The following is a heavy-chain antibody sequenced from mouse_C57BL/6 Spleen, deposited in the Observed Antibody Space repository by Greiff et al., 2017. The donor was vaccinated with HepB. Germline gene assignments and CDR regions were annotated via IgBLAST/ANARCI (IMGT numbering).Heavy chain of an antibody. J-gene: IGHJ2*01. D-gene: IGHD2-3*01. CDR2: IYPGSGNT. Sequence: QVHVKQSGAELVRPGASVKLSCKASGYTFTDYYINWVKQRPGQGLEWIARIYPGSGNTYYNEKFKGKATLTAEKSSSTAYMQLSSLTSEDSAVYFCAKEGYDGYYSYYFDYWGQGTTLTVSS. CDR1: GYTFTDYY. V-gene: IGHV1-76*01. CDR3: AKEGYDGYYSYYFDY.